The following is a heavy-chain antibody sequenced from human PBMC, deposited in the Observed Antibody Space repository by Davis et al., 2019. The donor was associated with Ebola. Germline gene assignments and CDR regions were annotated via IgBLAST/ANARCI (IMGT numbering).Heavy chain of an antibody. CDR2: ITVYNGNP. V-gene: IGHV1-18*01. D-gene: IGHD2-8*01. CDR3: ASGPWVYTTRRGLTLDN. CDR1: RYTFIDYD. J-gene: IGHJ4*02. Sequence: ASVQVSCKASRYTFIDYDIVRVRPAPGQGLEWVGWITVYNGNPNYAQKLQGRSTVATDPSTSTAYIEVRGLRSDDTAVYYCASGPWVYTTRRGLTLDNWGQGTQVTVSS.